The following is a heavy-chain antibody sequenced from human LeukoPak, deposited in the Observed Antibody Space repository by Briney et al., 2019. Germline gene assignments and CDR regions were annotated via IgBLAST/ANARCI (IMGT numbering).Heavy chain of an antibody. Sequence: PGGSLRLSCAASGFSFNSYSMNWVRQAPGKGLEWVSSMSSSGSYIYYADSVKGRFTISRDNTKNSLCLQVNSLRAEDTAVYYCSRGAIAAAGTGYNWFVPWGQGTLVIVSS. CDR3: SRGAIAAAGTGYNWFVP. CDR2: MSSSGSYI. J-gene: IGHJ5*02. V-gene: IGHV3-21*01. CDR1: GFSFNSYS. D-gene: IGHD6-13*01.